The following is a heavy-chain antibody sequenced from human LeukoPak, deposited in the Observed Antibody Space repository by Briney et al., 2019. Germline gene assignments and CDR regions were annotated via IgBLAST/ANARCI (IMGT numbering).Heavy chain of an antibody. V-gene: IGHV4-59*12. Sequence: SETLSLTCTVSGGSISSYYWSWIRQPPGKGLEWIGYIYYSGSTNYNPSLKSRVTISVDTSKNQFSLKLSSVTAADTAVYYCAREGSYCSSTSCYYYFDYWGQGTLVTVSS. J-gene: IGHJ4*02. CDR3: AREGSYCSSTSCYYYFDY. D-gene: IGHD2-2*01. CDR2: IYYSGST. CDR1: GGSISSYY.